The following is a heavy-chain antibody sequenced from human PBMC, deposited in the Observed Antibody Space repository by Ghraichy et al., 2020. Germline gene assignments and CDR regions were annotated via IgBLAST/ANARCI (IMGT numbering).Heavy chain of an antibody. CDR2: INHSGST. J-gene: IGHJ4*02. Sequence: SQTLSLTCAVYGGSFSGYYWSWIRQPPGKGLEWIGEINHSGSTNYNPSLKSRVTISVDTSKNQFSLKLSSVTAADTAVYYCARAPRYYDSSGYYPGYWGQGTLVTVSS. CDR3: ARAPRYYDSSGYYPGY. V-gene: IGHV4-34*01. D-gene: IGHD3-22*01. CDR1: GGSFSGYY.